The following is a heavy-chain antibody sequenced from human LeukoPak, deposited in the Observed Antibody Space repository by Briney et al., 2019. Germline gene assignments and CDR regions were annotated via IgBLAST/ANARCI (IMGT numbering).Heavy chain of an antibody. Sequence: KSGGSLRLSCAASGFTFSSYSMNWVRQAPGKGLEWVSSISSSSSYIYYADSVKGRFTISRDNAKNSLYLQMNSLRAEDTAVYYCARALLVFATDYWGQGTLVTVSS. CDR1: GFTFSSYS. CDR2: ISSSSSYI. CDR3: ARALLVFATDY. J-gene: IGHJ4*02. D-gene: IGHD2-8*02. V-gene: IGHV3-21*01.